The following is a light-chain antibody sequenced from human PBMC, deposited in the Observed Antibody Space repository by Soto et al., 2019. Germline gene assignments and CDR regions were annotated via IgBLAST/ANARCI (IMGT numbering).Light chain of an antibody. CDR2: EVS. CDR3: NSYGGSNNYV. CDR1: SSDVGGYNY. J-gene: IGLJ1*01. V-gene: IGLV2-8*01. Sequence: QSALTQPPSASGSPGQSVSISCTGTSSDVGGYNYVSWYQLHPGKAPKLTIYEVSKRPSGVPDRFSGSKSGNTASLTVFGLQADDEADYYCNSYGGSNNYVFGTGTKGTV.